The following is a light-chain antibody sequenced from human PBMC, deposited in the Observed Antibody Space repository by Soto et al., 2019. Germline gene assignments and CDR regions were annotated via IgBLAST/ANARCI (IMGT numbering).Light chain of an antibody. J-gene: IGKJ1*01. V-gene: IGKV3-20*01. Sequence: EIVLTQSPGTLSLSPGERATLACRASQSVSSSYLAGYQQKPGQAPRLLIYGASSRATGIPDRFIGSGSGTDFTLTISRLEPEDFAGYYCKQYGSSPSWTFGQGTKLAIK. CDR2: GAS. CDR3: KQYGSSPSWT. CDR1: QSVSSSY.